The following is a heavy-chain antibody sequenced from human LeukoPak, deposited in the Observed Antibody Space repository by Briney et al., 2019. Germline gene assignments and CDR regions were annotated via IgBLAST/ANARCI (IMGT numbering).Heavy chain of an antibody. CDR1: GFTFSDHY. CDR2: ITGSTFTT. J-gene: IGHJ4*02. D-gene: IGHD3-3*01. V-gene: IGHV3-23*01. Sequence: GGSLRLSCAASGFTFSDHYMGWVRQAPGKGLEWVSAITGSTFTTYYADSVKGRFTISRDNSRNTLYLQMNSLRAEDTAVYYCARDPAYYDFWSGSQAQYYFDYWGQGTLVTVSS. CDR3: ARDPAYYDFWSGSQAQYYFDY.